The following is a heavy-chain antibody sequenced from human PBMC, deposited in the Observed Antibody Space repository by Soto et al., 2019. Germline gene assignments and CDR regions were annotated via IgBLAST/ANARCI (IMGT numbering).Heavy chain of an antibody. D-gene: IGHD2-15*01. CDR3: AKLYCSGGSCLRTDWLRGDHAFDI. J-gene: IGHJ3*02. CDR2: ISYDGSNK. Sequence: QVQLVESGGGVVQPGRSLRLSCAASGFTFSSYGMHWVRQAPGKGLEWVAVISYDGSNKYYADSVKGRFTISRDNSKNTLYLQMNSLRAEDMAVYYCAKLYCSGGSCLRTDWLRGDHAFDIWGQGTMVTVSS. V-gene: IGHV3-30*18. CDR1: GFTFSSYG.